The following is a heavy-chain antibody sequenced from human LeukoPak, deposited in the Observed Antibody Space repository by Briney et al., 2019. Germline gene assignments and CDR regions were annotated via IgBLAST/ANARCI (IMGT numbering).Heavy chain of an antibody. D-gene: IGHD6-13*01. Sequence: SETLSLTCTVSGGSISGSTYYWGWIRQPPGKGLEWIGSSYYTGATYPSPSLRSRVTISVNTSKNQFSLRLNSVTAADTAVYYCARQNSSSWYGAFDYWGQGTLVTVSS. J-gene: IGHJ4*02. V-gene: IGHV4-39*01. CDR2: SYYTGAT. CDR1: GGSISGSTYY. CDR3: ARQNSSSWYGAFDY.